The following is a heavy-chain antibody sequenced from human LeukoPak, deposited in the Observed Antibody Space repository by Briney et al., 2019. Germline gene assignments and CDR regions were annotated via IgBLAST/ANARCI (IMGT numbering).Heavy chain of an antibody. CDR1: GFTFSSYG. D-gene: IGHD2-2*01. V-gene: IGHV3-33*01. CDR2: IWYDGSNK. CDR3: AREDMVVVPAAIHYYGMDV. J-gene: IGHJ6*04. Sequence: PGRSLRLSCAASGFTFSSYGMHWVRQAPGKGLEWVADIWYDGSNKYYADSVKGRFTISRDNSKNTLYLQMNSLRAEDTAVYYCAREDMVVVPAAIHYYGMDVWGKGTTVTVSS.